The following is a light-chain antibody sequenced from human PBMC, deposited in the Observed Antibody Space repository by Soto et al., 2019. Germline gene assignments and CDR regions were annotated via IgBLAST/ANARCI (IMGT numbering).Light chain of an antibody. CDR2: GNN. V-gene: IGLV1-40*01. CDR1: SSNIGAGYD. Sequence: QSVLTQPPSVSGAPGQRVTISCTGSSSNIGAGYDVHWYQQLLGTAPKLLIYGNNNRPSGVPDRFFGSKSGTSASLVITGLQAEDEADYYCQYYDGSLRGSKFVFGGGTQLTVL. J-gene: IGLJ2*01. CDR3: QYYDGSLRGSKFV.